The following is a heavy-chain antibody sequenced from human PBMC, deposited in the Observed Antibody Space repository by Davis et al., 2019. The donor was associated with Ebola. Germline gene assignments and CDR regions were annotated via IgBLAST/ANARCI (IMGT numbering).Heavy chain of an antibody. CDR3: AAGYYGHDPFDF. V-gene: IGHV4-34*08. Sequence: ESLKISCAASGFTFSSYAMSWVRQAPGKGLEWVGEINRGGIIHYNPSLNSRVSISVDTSKRQISLKLRSVTAADTAMYYCAAGYYGHDPFDFWGQGTRVTVSS. D-gene: IGHD5-12*01. CDR2: INRGGII. J-gene: IGHJ4*02. CDR1: GFTFSSYA.